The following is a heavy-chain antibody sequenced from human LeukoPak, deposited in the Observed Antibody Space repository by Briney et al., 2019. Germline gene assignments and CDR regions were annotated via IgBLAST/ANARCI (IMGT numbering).Heavy chain of an antibody. CDR1: GFTVSSNY. CDR2: IYSGDSGGST. V-gene: IGHV3-66*01. J-gene: IGHJ4*02. CDR3: ARERTAMVTGFDY. D-gene: IGHD5-18*01. Sequence: GGSLRLSCAASGFTVSSNYMSWVRQAPGKGLEWVSVIYSGDSGGSTYYADSVKGRFTISRDNSKNTLYLQMNSLRAEDTAVYYCARERTAMVTGFDYWGQGTPVTVSS.